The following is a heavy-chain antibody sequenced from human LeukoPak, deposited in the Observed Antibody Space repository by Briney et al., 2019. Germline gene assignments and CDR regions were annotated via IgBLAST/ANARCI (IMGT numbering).Heavy chain of an antibody. Sequence: GGSLRLSCAASGFTLSSYSMNWVRQAPGKGLEWVAVVSYDGSYKYYADSVKGRFTISRDNSKNTLYLQMNSLRAEDTAVYYCARAPGYGAAYYFDYWGQGTLVTVSS. CDR3: ARAPGYGAAYYFDY. V-gene: IGHV3-30*03. J-gene: IGHJ4*02. CDR1: GFTLSSYS. CDR2: VSYDGSYK. D-gene: IGHD1-1*01.